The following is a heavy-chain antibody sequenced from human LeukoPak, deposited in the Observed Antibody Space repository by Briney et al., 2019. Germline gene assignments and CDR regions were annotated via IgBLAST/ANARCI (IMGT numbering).Heavy chain of an antibody. J-gene: IGHJ4*02. CDR1: GFTFSSYS. CDR3: ARNRITMVWGVITD. D-gene: IGHD3-10*01. CDR2: ISSSSSYI. Sequence: GGSLRLSCAASGFTFSSYSMNWVRQAPGKGLEWVSSISSSSSYIYYADSVKGRFTISRDNAKNSLYLQMNSLRVEDTAVYYCARNRITMVWGVITDWGQGTLVTVSS. V-gene: IGHV3-21*01.